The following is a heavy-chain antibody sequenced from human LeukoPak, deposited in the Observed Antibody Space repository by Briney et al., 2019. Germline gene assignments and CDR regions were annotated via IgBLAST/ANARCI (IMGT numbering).Heavy chain of an antibody. CDR2: INHSGST. D-gene: IGHD6-19*01. CDR3: ARVKAGIEVAGRKGIFDY. CDR1: GGSFSGYY. Sequence: PSETLFLTCAVYGGSFSGYYWSWIRQPPGKGLEWIGEINHSGSTNYNPSLKSRVTISVDTSKNQFSLKLSSVTAADTAVYYCARVKAGIEVAGRKGIFDYWAREPWSPSPQ. V-gene: IGHV4-34*01. J-gene: IGHJ4*02.